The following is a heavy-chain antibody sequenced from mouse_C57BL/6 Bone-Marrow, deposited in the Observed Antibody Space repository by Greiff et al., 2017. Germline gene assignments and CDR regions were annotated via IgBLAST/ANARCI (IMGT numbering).Heavy chain of an antibody. CDR1: GFTFSSYA. CDR3: TRDGYYGSSYYFDY. Sequence: EVQVVESGEGLVKPGGSLKLSCAASGFTFSSYAMSWVRQTPEKRLEWVAYISSGGDYIYYADTVKGRFTISRDNASNTLYLQMSSLKSEDTAMYYCTRDGYYGSSYYFDYWGQGTTLTVSS. D-gene: IGHD1-1*01. J-gene: IGHJ2*01. CDR2: ISSGGDYI. V-gene: IGHV5-9-1*02.